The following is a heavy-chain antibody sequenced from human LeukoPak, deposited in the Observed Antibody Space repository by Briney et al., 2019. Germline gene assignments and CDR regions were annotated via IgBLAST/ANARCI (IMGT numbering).Heavy chain of an antibody. V-gene: IGHV4-34*01. CDR2: INHSGST. Sequence: SETLSLTCAVYGGSFSGYYWSWIRQPPGKGLEWIGEINHSGSTNYNPSPKSRVTISVDTSKNQFSLKLSSVTAADTAVYYCARGHYYGSGSYRKTYYCDYGGQGTLVTVSS. CDR1: GGSFSGYY. J-gene: IGHJ4*02. D-gene: IGHD3-10*01. CDR3: ARGHYYGSGSYRKTYYCDY.